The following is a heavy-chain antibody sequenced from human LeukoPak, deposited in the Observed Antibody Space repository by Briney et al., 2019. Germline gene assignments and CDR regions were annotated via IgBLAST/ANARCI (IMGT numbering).Heavy chain of an antibody. CDR2: IIPILGIA. J-gene: IGHJ4*02. D-gene: IGHD3-3*01. CDR1: GGTFSSYA. CDR3: ARDFTYYDFWGGYYRGRSEELRQSYYFDY. Sequence: SVKVSCKASGGTFSSYAISWVRQAPGQGLEWMGRIIPILGIANYAQKFQGRVTITADKSTSTAYMELSSLRSEDTAVYYCARDFTYYDFWGGYYRGRSEELRQSYYFDYWGQGTLVTVSS. V-gene: IGHV1-69*04.